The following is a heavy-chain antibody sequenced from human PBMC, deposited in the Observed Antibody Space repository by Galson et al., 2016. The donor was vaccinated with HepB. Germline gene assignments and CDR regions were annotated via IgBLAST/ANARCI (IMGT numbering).Heavy chain of an antibody. J-gene: IGHJ4*01. CDR3: VGDRDGQRHMVHGEY. Sequence: SLRLSCAASGFTFSSYSLNWVRQAPGKGLEWISYISIGSSRIYYADSVKGRFTISRDNAKNSLFLQMNSLRDEDMAVYFCVGDRDGQRHMVHGEYWGRGTLVAVS. D-gene: IGHD3-10*01. CDR1: GFTFSSYS. CDR2: ISIGSSRI. V-gene: IGHV3-48*02.